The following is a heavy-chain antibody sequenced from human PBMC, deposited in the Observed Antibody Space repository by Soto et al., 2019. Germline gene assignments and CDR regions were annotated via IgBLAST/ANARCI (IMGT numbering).Heavy chain of an antibody. CDR2: IYYSGST. Sequence: SETLAIACTVCGGCISSYYLSWFRQPPGEGLEWIGYIYYSGSTNYNPSLKSRVTISVDTSKNQFSLKLSSVTAADTAVYYCARRDGYYAFDIWGQGTMVTVSS. CDR1: GGCISSYY. D-gene: IGHD4-17*01. CDR3: ARRDGYYAFDI. V-gene: IGHV4-59*08. J-gene: IGHJ3*02.